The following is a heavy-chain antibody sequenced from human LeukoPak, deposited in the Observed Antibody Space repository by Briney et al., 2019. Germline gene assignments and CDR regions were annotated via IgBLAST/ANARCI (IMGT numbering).Heavy chain of an antibody. V-gene: IGHV3-9*01. Sequence: GRSLRLSCAASGFTFDDYAMHWVRQAPGKGLEWVSGISWNSGSIGYADSVKGRFTISRDNAKNSLYLQMNSLRAEGTAVYYCAKDGGRGYSYGWCFDYWGQGTLVTVSS. D-gene: IGHD5-18*01. CDR2: ISWNSGSI. J-gene: IGHJ4*02. CDR1: GFTFDDYA. CDR3: AKDGGRGYSYGWCFDY.